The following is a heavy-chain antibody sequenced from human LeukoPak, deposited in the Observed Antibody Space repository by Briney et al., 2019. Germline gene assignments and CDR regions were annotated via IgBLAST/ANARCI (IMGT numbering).Heavy chain of an antibody. Sequence: GGSLRLSCAASGFTFNTYAMHWVRQAPGKGLEYVSAISSNGDNTYYANSVKGRFTISRDNSKNTLYLQMASLRGEDTAVYYCARAPREGFSGSHHDYWGQGTLVTVSS. J-gene: IGHJ4*02. CDR3: ARAPREGFSGSHHDY. V-gene: IGHV3-64*01. CDR1: GFTFNTYA. CDR2: ISSNGDNT. D-gene: IGHD1-26*01.